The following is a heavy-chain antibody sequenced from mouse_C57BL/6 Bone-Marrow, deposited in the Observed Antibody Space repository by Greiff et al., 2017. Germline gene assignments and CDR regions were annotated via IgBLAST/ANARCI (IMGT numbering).Heavy chain of an antibody. CDR2: FYPGSGSI. CDR1: GYTFTEYT. CDR3: ARHEEGENWEDYAMDY. V-gene: IGHV1-62-2*01. Sequence: QVQLKQSGAELVKPGASVKLSCKASGYTFTEYTIHWVKQRSGQGLEWIGWFYPGSGSIKYNEKFKDKATLTADKSSSTVYMELSRLTSEDSAVYFCARHEEGENWEDYAMDYWGQGTSVTVSS. J-gene: IGHJ4*01. D-gene: IGHD4-1*01.